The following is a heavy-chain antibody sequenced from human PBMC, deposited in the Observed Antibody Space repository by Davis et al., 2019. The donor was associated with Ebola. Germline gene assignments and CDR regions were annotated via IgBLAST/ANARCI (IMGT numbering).Heavy chain of an antibody. CDR1: GGSISSYY. CDR3: ARAQRIVGVSSGFDY. V-gene: IGHV4-59*01. Sequence: PSETLSLTCTVSGGSISSYYWSWIRQPPGKGLEWIGYIYYSGSTNYNPSLKSRVTISVDTSKNQFSLKLSSVTAADTAVYYCARAQRIVGVSSGFDYWGQGTLVTVSS. CDR2: IYYSGST. J-gene: IGHJ4*02. D-gene: IGHD1-26*01.